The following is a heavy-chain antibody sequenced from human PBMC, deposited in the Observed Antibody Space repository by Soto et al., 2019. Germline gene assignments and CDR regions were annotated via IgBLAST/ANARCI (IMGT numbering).Heavy chain of an antibody. D-gene: IGHD5-12*01. Sequence: EVQLLESGGGLVQPGGSLRLSCAASGFTLNTFPMNWVRQAPGKGLEWVSGIGGSGDSTYYADSVKGRFTVSRDNSKNTLYLQMSSLRAEDSAIYYCAKGFYRGYDYGHFDYCGQGTLVTVSS. CDR1: GFTLNTFP. CDR2: IGGSGDST. CDR3: AKGFYRGYDYGHFDY. V-gene: IGHV3-23*01. J-gene: IGHJ4*02.